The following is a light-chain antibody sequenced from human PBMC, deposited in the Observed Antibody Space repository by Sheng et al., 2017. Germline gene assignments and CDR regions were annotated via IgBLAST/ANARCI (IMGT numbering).Light chain of an antibody. V-gene: IGKV1-5*03. J-gene: IGKJ1*01. CDR1: QGISSW. CDR2: KTS. Sequence: DIQMTQSPSTLSASVGDRVTITCRASQGISSWLAWYQQKPGKAPKLLIYKTSSLQSGVPSRFSGSGSGTEFTLTISSLQPDDFATYYCQHYNTSSWTFGQGTKVDIK. CDR3: QHYNTSSWT.